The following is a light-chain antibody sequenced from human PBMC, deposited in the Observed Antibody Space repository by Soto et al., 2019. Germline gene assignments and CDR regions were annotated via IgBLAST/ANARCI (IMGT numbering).Light chain of an antibody. J-gene: IGKJ5*01. CDR2: QTS. V-gene: IGKV3-20*01. CDR1: QYINTR. CDR3: QLYGISPH. Sequence: EIVLTQSPATLSSFPGDRVTLSCRASQYINTRLAWYQHRPGQAPRLLIYQTSLRAAGIPDRFSGSASGTDFTLTINRLEPEDFAVYYCQLYGISPHFGQGTRLEIK.